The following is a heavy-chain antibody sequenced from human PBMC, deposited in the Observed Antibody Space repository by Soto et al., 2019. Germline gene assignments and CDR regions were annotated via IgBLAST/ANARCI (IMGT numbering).Heavy chain of an antibody. J-gene: IGHJ4*02. V-gene: IGHV4-39*01. D-gene: IGHD3-9*01. CDR2: IYYSGST. CDR3: ARRAGYFDWFFDY. CDR1: GGSISSSSYY. Sequence: SETLSLTCTVSGGSISSSSYYWGWIRQPPGKGLEWIGSIYYSGSTYYNPSLKSRVTISVDTSKNQFSLKLSSVTAADTAVYYCARRAGYFDWFFDYWGQGTLVTVS.